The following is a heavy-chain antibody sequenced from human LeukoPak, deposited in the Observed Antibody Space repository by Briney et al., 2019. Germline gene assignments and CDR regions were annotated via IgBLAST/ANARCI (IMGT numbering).Heavy chain of an antibody. D-gene: IGHD3-10*01. Sequence: PSETLSLTCTVSGGSISSSSYYWGWIRQPTGKGLEWIGSIYYSGSTYYNPSLKSRVTISVDTSKNQFSLKLSSVTAADTAVYYCARHRRITMVRGSPSWFDPWGQGTLVTVSS. V-gene: IGHV4-39*01. J-gene: IGHJ5*02. CDR3: ARHRRITMVRGSPSWFDP. CDR2: IYYSGST. CDR1: GGSISSSSYY.